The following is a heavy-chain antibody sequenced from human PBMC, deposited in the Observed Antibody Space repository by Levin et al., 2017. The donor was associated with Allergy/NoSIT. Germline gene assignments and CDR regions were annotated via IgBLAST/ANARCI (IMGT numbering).Heavy chain of an antibody. CDR2: IYLDDSDT. Sequence: PGGSLRLSCKVSGYTFTTYWIGWVRQMPGKGLEWMGIIYLDDSDTTYSPSFQGQVTISADKSISTAYLQWSSLKASDTAIYYCAKSGGPMGYFDFWGQGTPVTVSS. J-gene: IGHJ4*02. D-gene: IGHD2-15*01. CDR3: AKSGGPMGYFDF. CDR1: GYTFTTYW. V-gene: IGHV5-51*01.